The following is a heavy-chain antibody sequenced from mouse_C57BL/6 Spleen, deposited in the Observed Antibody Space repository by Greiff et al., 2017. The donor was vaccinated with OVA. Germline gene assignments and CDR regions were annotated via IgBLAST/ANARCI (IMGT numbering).Heavy chain of an antibody. CDR3: ARGAQATDY. CDR2: IYPGDGDT. J-gene: IGHJ2*01. Sequence: QVQLKESGPELVKPGASVKISCKASGYAFSRSWMNWVKQRPGKGLEWIGRIYPGDGDTNYNGKFKGKATLTADKSSSTAYMQLSSLTSEDSAVYFCARGAQATDYWGQGTTRTVSS. D-gene: IGHD3-2*02. V-gene: IGHV1-82*01. CDR1: GYAFSRSW.